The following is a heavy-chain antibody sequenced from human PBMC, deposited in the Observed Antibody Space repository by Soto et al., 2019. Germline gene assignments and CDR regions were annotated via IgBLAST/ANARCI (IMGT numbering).Heavy chain of an antibody. CDR2: IYYSGST. CDR1: GGSISSYY. D-gene: IGHD5-12*01. CDR3: ARANIVATIIDFDY. Sequence: SETLSLTCTVSGGSISSYYWSWIRQPPGKGLEWIGYIYYSGSTNYNPSLKSRVTISVDTSKNQFSLKLSSVTAADTAVYYCARANIVATIIDFDYWGQGTLVTVSS. V-gene: IGHV4-59*01. J-gene: IGHJ4*02.